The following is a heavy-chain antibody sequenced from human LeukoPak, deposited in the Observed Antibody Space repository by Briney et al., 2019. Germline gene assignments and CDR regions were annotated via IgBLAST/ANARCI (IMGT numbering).Heavy chain of an antibody. CDR1: GGSISSYF. J-gene: IGHJ6*03. Sequence: SETLSLTCTVSGGSISSYFWSWIRQPPGKGLQWIGYIYYSGSTIYNPSLKSRVTISVDTSKNQFSLKLSSVTAADTAVYYCARASEDYYYYYMDVWGKGTTVTISS. D-gene: IGHD1-14*01. V-gene: IGHV4-59*01. CDR2: IYYSGST. CDR3: ARASEDYYYYYMDV.